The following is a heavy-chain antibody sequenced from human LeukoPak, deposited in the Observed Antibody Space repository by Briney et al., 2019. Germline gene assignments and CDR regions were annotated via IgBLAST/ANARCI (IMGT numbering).Heavy chain of an antibody. CDR2: IWYDGSNK. J-gene: IGHJ6*02. CDR3: ARSDGTLRTYYYYYAMDV. Sequence: GRSLRLSCAASGFTFSSYGMHWVRQAPGKGLEWVAVIWYDGSNKYYADSVKGRFTISRDSSKNTVYLQMNSLRVEDTAVYYCARSDGTLRTYYYYYAMDVWGQGTTVTVS. V-gene: IGHV3-33*08. CDR1: GFTFSSYG. D-gene: IGHD2-21*02.